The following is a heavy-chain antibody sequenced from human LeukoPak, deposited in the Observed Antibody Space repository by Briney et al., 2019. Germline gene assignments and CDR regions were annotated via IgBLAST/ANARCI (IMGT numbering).Heavy chain of an antibody. J-gene: IGHJ6*03. CDR3: ARDPAYDSSGYPYYYYMDV. CDR1: GGSISSYY. CDR2: IYYSGST. V-gene: IGHV4-59*01. Sequence: SETLSLTCTVSGGSISSYYWSWIRQPPGKGLEWIGYIYYSGSTNYNPSLKSRVTISVDTSKNQFSLKLSSVTAADTAVYYCARDPAYDSSGYPYYYYMDVWGKGTTVTVSS. D-gene: IGHD3-22*01.